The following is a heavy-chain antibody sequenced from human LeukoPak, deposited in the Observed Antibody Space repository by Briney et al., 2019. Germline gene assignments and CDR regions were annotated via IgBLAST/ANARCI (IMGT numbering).Heavy chain of an antibody. D-gene: IGHD5-24*01. V-gene: IGHV3-23*01. Sequence: PGGSLRLSCAASGFTFSGSAMSWVRQAPGEGLEWVSLISYSGANSYYTDSVRGRFTISRDNSKDTLFLQMNSLRAGDTAVYYCAREERRDGYNLGAFDIWGQGTMVTVSS. J-gene: IGHJ3*02. CDR1: GFTFSGSA. CDR3: AREERRDGYNLGAFDI. CDR2: ISYSGANS.